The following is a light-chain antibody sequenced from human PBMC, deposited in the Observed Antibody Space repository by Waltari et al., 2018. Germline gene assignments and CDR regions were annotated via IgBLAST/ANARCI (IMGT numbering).Light chain of an antibody. J-gene: IGLJ3*02. V-gene: IGLV3-1*01. CDR1: ELGIRF. CDR2: QNG. Sequence: SYDLTQPPSVSVSPGQTASITCPGHELGIRFVCWYQQKPGQSPILVIHQNGRRPSGIPGRFSGSNSGNTATLTISGTQAVDEADYYCQAWDRGTWGVFGGGTRLTVL. CDR3: QAWDRGTWGV.